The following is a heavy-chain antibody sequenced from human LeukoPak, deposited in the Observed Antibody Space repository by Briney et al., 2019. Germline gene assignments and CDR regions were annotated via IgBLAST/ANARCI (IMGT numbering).Heavy chain of an antibody. J-gene: IGHJ4*02. CDR3: ARASTGRSRDY. D-gene: IGHD2-2*01. CDR2: IKHDGSAT. V-gene: IGHV3-7*01. Sequence: GGSLRLSCEASGFIFSDYWMSWVRQAPGKGLEWVANIKHDGSATFYVDSVKGRFTVSRDNAKNPVYLQLNSLGDEDTAVYYCARASTGRSRDYWGQGTLVTVSS. CDR1: GFIFSDYW.